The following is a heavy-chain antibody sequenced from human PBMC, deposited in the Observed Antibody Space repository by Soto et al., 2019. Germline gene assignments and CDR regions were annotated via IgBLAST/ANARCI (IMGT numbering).Heavy chain of an antibody. CDR2: IYYSGST. D-gene: IGHD5-18*01. V-gene: IGHV4-39*06. Sequence: PSETLSLTCTVSGGSINSRSYYWGWIRQSPGKGLEWIGSIYYSGSTYYNPSLKSRVAMSVDTSTNQFALKLRSVTAADTAVYHCARGQAAMNDAFDIWGQGTMVTVSS. J-gene: IGHJ3*02. CDR1: GGSINSRSYY. CDR3: ARGQAAMNDAFDI.